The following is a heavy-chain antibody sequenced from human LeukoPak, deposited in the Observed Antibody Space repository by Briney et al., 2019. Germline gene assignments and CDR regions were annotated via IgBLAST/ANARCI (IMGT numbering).Heavy chain of an antibody. V-gene: IGHV1-18*01. J-gene: IGHJ6*03. Sequence: ASVKFSCKASGYSFTSYGITWVRQAPGQGLEWMGWISGYNGHTNYAQKFQGRVTMTTDTSTSTAYMELRSLRSDDTAVYYCARDGRCSGGSCRRAYYYYYYMDVWGKGTTVTVSS. D-gene: IGHD2-15*01. CDR2: ISGYNGHT. CDR3: ARDGRCSGGSCRRAYYYYYYMDV. CDR1: GYSFTSYG.